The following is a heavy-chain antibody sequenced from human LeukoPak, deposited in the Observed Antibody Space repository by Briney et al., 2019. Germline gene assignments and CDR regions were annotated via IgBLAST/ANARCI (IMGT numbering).Heavy chain of an antibody. V-gene: IGHV3-23*01. J-gene: IGHJ4*02. Sequence: GGSLRLSCAGSGFTFSNSWMGWVRQAPGKGLEWVSAIGGNGGSPNYADSVKGRFTISRDNSKNTLYLQMNSLRAEDTAVYYCAKREVFGAWDYWGQGTLVTVSS. CDR2: IGGNGGSP. D-gene: IGHD3-3*01. CDR1: GFTFSNSW. CDR3: AKREVFGAWDY.